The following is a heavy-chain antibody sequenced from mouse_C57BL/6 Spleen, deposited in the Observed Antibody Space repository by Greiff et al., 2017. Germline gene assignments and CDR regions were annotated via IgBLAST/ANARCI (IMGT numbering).Heavy chain of an antibody. J-gene: IGHJ2*01. V-gene: IGHV1-15*01. CDR1: GYTFTDYA. CDR2: IDPETGGT. D-gene: IGHD2-13*01. Sequence: QVQLQQSGAELVRPGASVTLSCKASGYTFTDYAMPWVNQTPVHGLEWIGAIDPETGGTAYNQKFKGKAILTTDKSSSTAYMELRSLTSEDSAVYCCTRGTTLDYWGQGTTLTVSS. CDR3: TRGTTLDY.